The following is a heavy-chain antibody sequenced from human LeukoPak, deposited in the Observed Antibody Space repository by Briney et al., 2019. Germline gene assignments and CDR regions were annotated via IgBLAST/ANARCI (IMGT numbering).Heavy chain of an antibody. CDR1: GYTFTSCG. J-gene: IGHJ6*02. CDR2: ISAYNGNT. CDR3: ATPARNYGSGSLNYYYGMDV. D-gene: IGHD3-10*01. V-gene: IGHV1-18*01. Sequence: ASVKVSCKASGYTFTSCGISWVRQAPGQGLEWMGWISAYNGNTNYAQKLQGRVTMTTDTSTSTAYMELRSLRSDDTAVYYCATPARNYGSGSLNYYYGMDVWGQGTTVTVSS.